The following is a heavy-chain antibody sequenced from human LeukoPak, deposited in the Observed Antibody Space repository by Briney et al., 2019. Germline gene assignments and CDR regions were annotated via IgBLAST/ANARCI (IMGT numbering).Heavy chain of an antibody. J-gene: IGHJ4*02. Sequence: ASVTVSCKVSGDTLSELTMHWVRQAPGKGLEGMGGFDPGAGEILYAQQFQGRVTMTQDTSTDTAYMELTSLRSEDSGVYFCAAGGIYSLLDYWGQRTLVTVAS. CDR2: FDPGAGEI. CDR3: AAGGIYSLLDY. CDR1: GDTLSELT. V-gene: IGHV1-24*01. D-gene: IGHD3-10*01.